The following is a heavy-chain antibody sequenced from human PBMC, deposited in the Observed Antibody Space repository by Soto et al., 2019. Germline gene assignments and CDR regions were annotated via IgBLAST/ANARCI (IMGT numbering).Heavy chain of an antibody. Sequence: SETLSLTCTVSGGSISSSDFYWGWLRQTPGKGLEFIGSMYYSGTTYYDPSLKSRVTISVDTSKNQFTLKLISVTAADTAVYYCAVVDSTGNWFDPWGEGALVTVSS. J-gene: IGHJ5*02. CDR2: MYYSGTT. V-gene: IGHV4-39*01. CDR3: AVVDSTGNWFDP. D-gene: IGHD6-25*01. CDR1: GGSISSSDFY.